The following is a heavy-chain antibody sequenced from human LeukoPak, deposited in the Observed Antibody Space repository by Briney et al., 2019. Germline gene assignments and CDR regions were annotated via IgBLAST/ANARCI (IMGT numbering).Heavy chain of an antibody. D-gene: IGHD3-16*02. V-gene: IGHV3-49*03. Sequence: PGGSLRLSCTASGLSFGDYDLSWFRQAPGKGLEWVGFIRSKAYGGTTEYAASVKGRFIISRDDAKSIAYLQMNSLKTEDTAVYYCTRNEGGYVWGSYRQQAFDIWGQGTMVTVSS. CDR3: TRNEGGYVWGSYRQQAFDI. J-gene: IGHJ3*02. CDR1: GLSFGDYD. CDR2: IRSKAYGGTT.